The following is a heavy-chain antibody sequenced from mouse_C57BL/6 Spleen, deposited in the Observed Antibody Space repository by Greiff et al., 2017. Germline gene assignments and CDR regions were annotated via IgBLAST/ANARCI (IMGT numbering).Heavy chain of an antibody. CDR3: AIHLHYYGSSYGDWYFDV. V-gene: IGHV5-6*01. D-gene: IGHD1-1*01. CDR2: ISSGGSYT. J-gene: IGHJ1*03. CDR1: GFTFSSYG. Sequence: EVMLVESGGDLVKPGGSLKLSCAASGFTFSSYGMSWVRQTPDKRLEWVATISSGGSYTYYPDSVKGRFTISRDNAKNTLYLQMSSLKSEDTAMYYCAIHLHYYGSSYGDWYFDVWGTGTTVTVSS.